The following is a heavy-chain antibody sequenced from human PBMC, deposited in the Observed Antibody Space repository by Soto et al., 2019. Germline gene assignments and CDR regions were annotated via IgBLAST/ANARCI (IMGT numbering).Heavy chain of an antibody. V-gene: IGHV1-69*01. CDR3: ARAQAPGIPSSGWYGY. CDR2: IIPIFGTA. CDR1: GGTFSSYA. J-gene: IGHJ4*02. Sequence: QVQLVQSGAEVKKPGSSVKVSCKASGGTFSSYAISWVRQAPGQGLEWIGGIIPIFGTANYAQKFHGSVTITEDESTSTAYMELRSLRSEDTDVYYCARAQAPGIPSSGWYGYWGQGTMVTVSS. D-gene: IGHD6-19*01.